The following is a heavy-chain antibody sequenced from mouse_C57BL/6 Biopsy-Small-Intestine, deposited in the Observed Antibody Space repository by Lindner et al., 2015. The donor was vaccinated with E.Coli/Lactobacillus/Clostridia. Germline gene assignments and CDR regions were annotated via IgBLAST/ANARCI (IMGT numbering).Heavy chain of an antibody. V-gene: IGHV1-7*01. CDR2: INPSSGYT. CDR3: ARLRGDYFDY. Sequence: VQLQESGAELAKPGASVKLSCKASGYTFTSYWMHWVKQRPGQGLEWIGYINPSSGYTKYNQKFKGKATLTADRSSSTAYMQFSSLTSEDSAIYYCARLRGDYFDYWGQGTTLTVSS. CDR1: GYTFTSYW. J-gene: IGHJ2*01.